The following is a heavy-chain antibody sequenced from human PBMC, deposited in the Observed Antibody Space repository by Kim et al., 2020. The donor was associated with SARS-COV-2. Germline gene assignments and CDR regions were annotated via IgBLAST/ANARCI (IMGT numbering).Heavy chain of an antibody. V-gene: IGHV3-48*02. CDR2: ISSSSSTI. J-gene: IGHJ5*02. Sequence: GGSLRLSCAASGFTFSSYSMNWVRQAPGKGLEWVSYISSSSSTIYYADSVKGRFTISRDNAKNSLYLQMNSLRDEDTAVYYCARELWGFGELLSPPGWFDPWGQGTLVTVSS. D-gene: IGHD3-10*01. CDR1: GFTFSSYS. CDR3: ARELWGFGELLSPPGWFDP.